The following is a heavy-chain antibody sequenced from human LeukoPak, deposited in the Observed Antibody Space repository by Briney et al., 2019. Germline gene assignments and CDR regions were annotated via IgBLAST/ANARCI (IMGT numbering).Heavy chain of an antibody. CDR2: FSGGGGST. J-gene: IGHJ1*01. V-gene: IGHV3-23*01. CDR1: GFTFSSYA. CDR3: ARALGENYYGSGKNVLSFQH. Sequence: GGSLRLSCAASGFTFSSYAMSWVRQAPGKGLEWVSAFSGGGGSTYYADSVKGRFTISRDNSKNSLYLQMNSLRAEDTAVYYCARALGENYYGSGKNVLSFQHWGQGTLVTASS. D-gene: IGHD3-10*01.